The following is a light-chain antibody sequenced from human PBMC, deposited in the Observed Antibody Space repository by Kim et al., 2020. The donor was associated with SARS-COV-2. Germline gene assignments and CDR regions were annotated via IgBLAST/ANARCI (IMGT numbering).Light chain of an antibody. Sequence: GQSVTSCGAGTGGGVGSYDLVSWYQQHPGKAPKLMIYEGSKRPSGVSNRFSGSKSGNTASLTISGLQAEDEADYYCCSYAGSSTWVFGGGTQLTVL. CDR3: CSYAGSSTWV. CDR1: GGGVGSYDL. CDR2: EGS. J-gene: IGLJ3*02. V-gene: IGLV2-23*01.